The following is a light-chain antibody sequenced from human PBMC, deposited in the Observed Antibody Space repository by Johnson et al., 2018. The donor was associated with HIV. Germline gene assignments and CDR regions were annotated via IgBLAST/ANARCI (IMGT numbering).Light chain of an antibody. J-gene: IGLJ1*01. CDR2: EDN. V-gene: IGLV1-51*02. Sequence: QPVLTQPPSVSAAPGQTVNISCSGNVSNIESYFVSWYQQLPGAAPRLLIYEDNKRPSGIPDRFSGSKSGASATLGITGLQTGDEADYYCGTWGGVFGTGTKVTVL. CDR1: VSNIESYF. CDR3: GTWGGV.